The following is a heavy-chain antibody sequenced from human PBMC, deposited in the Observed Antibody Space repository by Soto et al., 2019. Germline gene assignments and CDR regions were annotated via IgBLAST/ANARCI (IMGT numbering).Heavy chain of an antibody. J-gene: IGHJ6*02. CDR3: ASGLRSFGYGDYYFYAMDV. Sequence: QVQLQESGPGLVKPSQTLSLTCTVSGGSINDDLYYWSWIRQTPGKGLEWIGHIFSSGTTLYNPSLQSRLVLVVDTSQRHFSLMLTSVTAADTAVYFCASGLRSFGYGDYYFYAMDVWGHGTTVIVSS. CDR2: IFSSGTT. V-gene: IGHV4-30-4*01. CDR1: GGSINDDLYY. D-gene: IGHD3-16*01.